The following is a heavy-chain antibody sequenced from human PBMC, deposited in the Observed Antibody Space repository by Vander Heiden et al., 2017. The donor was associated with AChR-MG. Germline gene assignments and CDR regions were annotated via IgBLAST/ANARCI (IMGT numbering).Heavy chain of an antibody. Sequence: QVQLVESGGGVVQPGRSLRLSCAASGFTFSSYGIHGVRQVQGKGLEWVAVIWYDGSNKYYADSVKGRFTISRDNSKNTLYLQMNSLRAEDTAVYYCARERDIVVVPAATLYYGMDVWGQGTTVTVSS. D-gene: IGHD2-2*01. CDR1: GFTFSSYG. V-gene: IGHV3-33*01. J-gene: IGHJ6*02. CDR2: IWYDGSNK. CDR3: ARERDIVVVPAATLYYGMDV.